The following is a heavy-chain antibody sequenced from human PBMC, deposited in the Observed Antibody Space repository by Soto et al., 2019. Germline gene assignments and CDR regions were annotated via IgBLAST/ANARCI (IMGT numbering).Heavy chain of an antibody. CDR1: GYSVTSCY. Sequence: ASVKLTSKAAGYSVTSCYMHWVRQAPGQGLEWMGIINPNSGSTTYAQKFQGRVTMTRDTSTSTVYMELTSLTSGDTAVYYSATAGIAYCSSTTCYLYYYVMDVWG. J-gene: IGHJ6*02. CDR3: ATAGIAYCSSTTCYLYYYVMDV. D-gene: IGHD2-2*01. CDR2: INPNSGST. V-gene: IGHV1-46*01.